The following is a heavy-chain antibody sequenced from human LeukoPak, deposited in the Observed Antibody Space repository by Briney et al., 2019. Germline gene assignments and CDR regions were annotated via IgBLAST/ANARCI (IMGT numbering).Heavy chain of an antibody. V-gene: IGHV3-74*01. CDR2: INSDGSST. Sequence: PGGSLRLSCAASGFTFSSYWMHWVRQAPGKGLVWVSRINSDGSSTSYADSVKGRLTISRDNAKNTLYLQMNSLRAEDTAVYYCASGGPDQHYDILTGYFDNWGQGTLVTVSS. CDR1: GFTFSSYW. CDR3: ASGGPDQHYDILTGYFDN. J-gene: IGHJ4*02. D-gene: IGHD3-9*01.